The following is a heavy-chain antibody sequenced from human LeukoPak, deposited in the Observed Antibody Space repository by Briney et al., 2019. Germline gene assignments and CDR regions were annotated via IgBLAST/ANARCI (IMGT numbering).Heavy chain of an antibody. CDR3: ARGLCGGDCYDY. Sequence: GGSLRLSCAASGFTFDDYAMHLVLQAPGKGLEWVSGISWNSGSIGYADSVKGRFTISRDNARDSLYLQMNSLRAEDTAVYYCARGLCGGDCYDYWGQGTLVTVSS. J-gene: IGHJ4*02. CDR2: ISWNSGSI. D-gene: IGHD2-21*01. V-gene: IGHV3-9*01. CDR1: GFTFDDYA.